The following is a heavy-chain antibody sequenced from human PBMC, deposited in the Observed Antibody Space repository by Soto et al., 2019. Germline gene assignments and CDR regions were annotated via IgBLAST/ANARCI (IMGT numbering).Heavy chain of an antibody. V-gene: IGHV3-23*01. J-gene: IGHJ4*02. D-gene: IGHD3-10*01. CDR1: GFTFGDYT. Sequence: EVKLLESGGGLFRPGGSLRLSCVASGFTFGDYTMTWVRQAPGKGLEWVSTISGPSSSTYYADSVKGRFTVSRDNSNNTLHLHMNSLRAEDTALYYCARADVVQMVHSTALDFWGQGTLVTVSS. CDR3: ARADVVQMVHSTALDF. CDR2: ISGPSSST.